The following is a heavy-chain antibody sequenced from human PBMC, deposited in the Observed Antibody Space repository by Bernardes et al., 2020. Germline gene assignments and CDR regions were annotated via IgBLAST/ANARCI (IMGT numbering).Heavy chain of an antibody. V-gene: IGHV4-39*07. CDR3: AKGMSRMYIGIHYFYGMDV. CDR1: GDSLGNTRSY. Sequence: SETLSLTCSVSGDSLGNTRSYWGWIRQPPGKGLEWIGSFYYGGSTYYNSSLRSRATISVDTSKNQFSLKLSSVTAADTAVYYCAKGMSRMYIGIHYFYGMDVWGLGTTVTVSS. J-gene: IGHJ6*02. CDR2: FYYGGST. D-gene: IGHD1-26*01.